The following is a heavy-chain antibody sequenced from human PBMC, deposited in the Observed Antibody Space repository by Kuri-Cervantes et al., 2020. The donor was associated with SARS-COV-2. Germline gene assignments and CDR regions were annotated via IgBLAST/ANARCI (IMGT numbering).Heavy chain of an antibody. CDR1: GFTFSSYW. D-gene: IGHD6-13*01. CDR2: INSDGSST. Sequence: GESLKISCAASGFTFSSYWMHWVRQAPGKGLVWVSRINSDGSSTSYADSVKGRFTISRDNAKNTLYLQMNALRAEDTAIYYCAKDTAVGHDPLYYYGMDVWGKGTTVTVSS. V-gene: IGHV3-74*01. CDR3: AKDTAVGHDPLYYYGMDV. J-gene: IGHJ6*04.